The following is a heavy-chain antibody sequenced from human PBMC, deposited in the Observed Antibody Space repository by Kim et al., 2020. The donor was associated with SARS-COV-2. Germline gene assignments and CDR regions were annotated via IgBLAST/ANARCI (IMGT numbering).Heavy chain of an antibody. V-gene: IGHV4-31*03. D-gene: IGHD6-13*01. Sequence: SETLSLTCTVSGGSISSGGYYWSWIRQHPGKGLEWIGYIYYSGSTYYNPSLKSRVTISVDTSKNQFSLKLSSVTAADTAVYYCARARTSIAAAGSYDYWGQGTLVTVSS. CDR2: IYYSGST. CDR1: GGSISSGGYY. J-gene: IGHJ4*02. CDR3: ARARTSIAAAGSYDY.